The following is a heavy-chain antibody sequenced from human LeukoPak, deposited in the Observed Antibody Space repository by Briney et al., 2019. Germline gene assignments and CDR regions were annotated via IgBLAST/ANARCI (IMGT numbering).Heavy chain of an antibody. CDR1: GGSISSGDYY. J-gene: IGHJ4*02. Sequence: MSSETLSLTCTVSGGSISSGDYYWSWIRQPPGKGLEWIGYIYHSGSTYYNPSLKSRVTISVDTSKNQFSLKLSSVTAADTAVYYCARVEQQLAPVDYWGQGTLVTVSS. CDR3: ARVEQQLAPVDY. D-gene: IGHD6-13*01. CDR2: IYHSGST. V-gene: IGHV4-30-4*08.